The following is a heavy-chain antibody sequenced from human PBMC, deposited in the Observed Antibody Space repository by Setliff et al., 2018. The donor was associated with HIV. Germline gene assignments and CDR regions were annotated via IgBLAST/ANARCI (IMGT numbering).Heavy chain of an antibody. V-gene: IGHV4-4*07. J-gene: IGHJ5*02. CDR1: GVSTSIHS. CDR3: ASGGYFGSGSYYGGWFDP. Sequence: SETLSLTCTVSGVSTSIHSWVWIRQPAGRGLEWIGRIHTRDTTKYNPSLKSRVTISLDTSKNQFSLKLSSVTAADTAVYYCASGGYFGSGSYYGGWFDPWGQGTLVTVSS. D-gene: IGHD3-10*01. CDR2: IHTRDTT.